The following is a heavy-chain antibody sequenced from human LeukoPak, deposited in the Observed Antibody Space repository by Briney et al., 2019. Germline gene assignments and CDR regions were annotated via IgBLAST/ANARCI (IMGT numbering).Heavy chain of an antibody. D-gene: IGHD3-10*01. J-gene: IGHJ3*02. CDR3: ARGRGTRRITMVRAPVAFDI. CDR2: MNPNSGNT. Sequence: GASVTVSCKASGYTFTSYDINWVRQATGQGLEWMGWMNPNSGNTGYAQKFQGRVTMTRNTSISTAYMELSSLRSEDTAVYYCARGRGTRRITMVRAPVAFDIWGQGTMVTVSS. V-gene: IGHV1-8*01. CDR1: GYTFTSYD.